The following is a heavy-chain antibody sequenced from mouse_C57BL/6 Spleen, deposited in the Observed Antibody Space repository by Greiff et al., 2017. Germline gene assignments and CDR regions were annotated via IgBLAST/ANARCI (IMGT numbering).Heavy chain of an antibody. CDR1: GFNFKDDY. CDR3: TEGMAAMDY. D-gene: IGHD2-3*01. CDR2: IDPENGDT. V-gene: IGHV14-4*01. J-gene: IGHJ4*01. Sequence: VQLQQSGAELVRPGASVKLSCTASGFNFKDDYMHWVKQRPEQGLEWIGWIDPENGDTEYASKFQGKATMTADTSSNTAYLQLSSLTSEDTAVYYCTEGMAAMDYWGQGTSVTVSS.